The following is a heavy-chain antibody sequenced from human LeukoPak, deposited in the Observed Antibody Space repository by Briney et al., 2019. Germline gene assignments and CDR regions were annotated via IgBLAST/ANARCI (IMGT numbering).Heavy chain of an antibody. CDR3: ARGGEWEDAFDI. J-gene: IGHJ3*02. CDR1: GYTFTGYY. D-gene: IGHD3-16*01. CDR2: INPNSGGT. V-gene: IGHV1-2*02. Sequence: ASVKLSCKASGYTFTGYYMHWVRQTPGQGLEWMGWINPNSGGTNYAQKFQGRVTMTRDTSITTAYMELSRLRSDDTAVYYCARGGEWEDAFDIWGKGTMVTVSS.